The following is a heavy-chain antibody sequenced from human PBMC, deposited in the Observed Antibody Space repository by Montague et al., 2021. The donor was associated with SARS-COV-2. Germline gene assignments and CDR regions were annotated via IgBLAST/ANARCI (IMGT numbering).Heavy chain of an antibody. CDR2: IYYSGST. D-gene: IGHD6-13*01. J-gene: IGHJ3*02. V-gene: IGHV4-59*01. CDR1: SGSISSYY. Sequence: SETLSLTCTVSSGSISSYYWSWIRQPPGKGLEWIGYIYYSGSTNYNPSLKSRVTISVDTSKNQFSLKLSSVTAADTAVYYGARGAGYSSSWYLAFEIWGQGTMVTVSS. CDR3: ARGAGYSSSWYLAFEI.